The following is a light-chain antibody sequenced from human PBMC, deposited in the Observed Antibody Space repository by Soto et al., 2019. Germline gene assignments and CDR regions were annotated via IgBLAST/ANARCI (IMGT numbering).Light chain of an antibody. V-gene: IGKV4-1*01. CDR2: WAS. CDR3: QQYFSTPGT. J-gene: IGKJ1*01. CDR1: RSVLYSSNNKNF. Sequence: DIVMTQSPDSLAVSLGERATINCQSSRSVLYSSNNKNFLAWYQQKPGQPPKLLIYWASTRESGVPDRFSGSGSGSDFTLTISSLQAEDVAVYYCQQYFSTPGTFGQGTKVEIK.